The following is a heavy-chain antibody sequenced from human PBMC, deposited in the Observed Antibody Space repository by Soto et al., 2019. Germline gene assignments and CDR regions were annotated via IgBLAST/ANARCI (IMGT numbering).Heavy chain of an antibody. CDR1: GYTFTNHY. V-gene: IGHV1-46*01. Sequence: GASVKVSCKASGYTFTNHYIHWVRQAPGQGLEWMGIINPSGGSTSESQKFQGRLTLTRDTSTSTVYMELSSLRSEDTAVFYCARESEDLTSNFDYWGQGTLVTVSS. CDR2: INPSGGST. J-gene: IGHJ4*02. CDR3: ARESEDLTSNFDY.